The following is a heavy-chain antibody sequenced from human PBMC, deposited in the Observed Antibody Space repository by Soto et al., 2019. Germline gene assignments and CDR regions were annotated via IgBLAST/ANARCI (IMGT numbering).Heavy chain of an antibody. Sequence: EVPLVESGGGLVQPGGSLRLSCAASGFTVSSNCMSWVRQAPGKGLEWVSVIYSGGSTYYANSVKGRFTISRDNSKNTLYLQMNSLRAEDTAVYYCARDTNSMYGMDVWGQATTVTVSS. J-gene: IGHJ6*02. D-gene: IGHD3-3*02. CDR3: ARDTNSMYGMDV. V-gene: IGHV3-66*01. CDR1: GFTVSSNC. CDR2: IYSGGST.